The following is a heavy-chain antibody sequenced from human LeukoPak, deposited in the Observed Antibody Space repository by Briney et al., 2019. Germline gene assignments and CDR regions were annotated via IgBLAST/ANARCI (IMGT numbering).Heavy chain of an antibody. CDR3: ARGDGYSGYEGELDY. Sequence: GGSLRLSCAASGFTFSGYSMNWVRQAPGKGLEWVSSISSSSSYIYYADSVKGRFTISRDNAKNSLYLQMNSLRAEDTAVYYCARGDGYSGYEGELDYWGQGTLVTVSS. J-gene: IGHJ4*02. V-gene: IGHV3-21*01. CDR1: GFTFSGYS. CDR2: ISSSSSYI. D-gene: IGHD5-12*01.